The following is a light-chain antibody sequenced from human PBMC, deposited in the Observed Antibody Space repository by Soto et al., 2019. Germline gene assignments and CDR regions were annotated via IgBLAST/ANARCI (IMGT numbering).Light chain of an antibody. Sequence: QSVLTQPPSASGTPGQRVTISCSGSGSNIGGHYVYWYQQLPGTAPKLLVYRNNQRPSGVPDRFSGSKSGPSASLAISGLRSEDEADYYCASWDVSLSGWVFGGGTKVTVL. J-gene: IGLJ3*02. CDR3: ASWDVSLSGWV. V-gene: IGLV1-47*01. CDR2: RNN. CDR1: GSNIGGHY.